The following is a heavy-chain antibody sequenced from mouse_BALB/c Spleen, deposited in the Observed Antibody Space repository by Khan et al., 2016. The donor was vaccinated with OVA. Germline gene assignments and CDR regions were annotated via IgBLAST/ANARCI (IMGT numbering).Heavy chain of an antibody. J-gene: IGHJ3*01. CDR2: INSDGCYT. CDR1: GFTFSAYG. V-gene: IGHV5-6*01. CDR3: ASHVTGSFDY. D-gene: IGHD4-1*01. Sequence: DVQLVESGGDLVRPGGSLKLSCAASGFTFSAYGMSWVRQSPDKRLEWVATINSDGCYTYYPDSLMGRFIISRDNAKNTLYLQMRSLKSEEKAMYEGASHVTGSFDYWGQGTLVTVSA.